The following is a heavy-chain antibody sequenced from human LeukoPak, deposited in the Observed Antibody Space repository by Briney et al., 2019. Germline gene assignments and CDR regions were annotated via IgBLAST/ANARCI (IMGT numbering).Heavy chain of an antibody. J-gene: IGHJ5*02. CDR3: ARGLVIAARPDWFDP. V-gene: IGHV4-38-2*02. Sequence: SETLSLTCTVSGYSISSGYYWGWIRQPPGKGLEWIGNIYHSGSTYYNPSLKSRVTISVDTSKNQFSLKLSSVTAADTAVYYCARGLVIAARPDWFDPWGQGTLVTVSS. CDR1: GYSISSGYY. CDR2: IYHSGST. D-gene: IGHD6-6*01.